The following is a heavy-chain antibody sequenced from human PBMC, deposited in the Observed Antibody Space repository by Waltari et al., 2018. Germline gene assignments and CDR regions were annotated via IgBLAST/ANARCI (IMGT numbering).Heavy chain of an antibody. D-gene: IGHD6-13*01. CDR1: GGSISSGGYS. Sequence: QVQLQESGPGLVKPSQTLPLTCTVSGGSISSGGYSWSWIRQHPGKGLEWIGYIYYSGSTYYNPSLKSRVTISVDTSKNQFSLKLSSVTAADTAVYYCARGLAAAGLFDPWGQGTLVTVSS. CDR2: IYYSGST. V-gene: IGHV4-31*03. CDR3: ARGLAAAGLFDP. J-gene: IGHJ5*02.